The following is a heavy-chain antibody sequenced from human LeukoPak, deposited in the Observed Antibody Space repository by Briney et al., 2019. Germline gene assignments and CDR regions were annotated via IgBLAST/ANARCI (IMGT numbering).Heavy chain of an antibody. CDR1: GGSFSGYY. Sequence: PSETLSLTCDVSGGSFSGYYWSWIRQPPGKGLEWIGEINHRGSTNYKPSLKSRVTISVDTSKNQFSLKLNSVTAADTAVYYCARDNYGGSGLDYWAPGTLVTVSS. CDR3: ARDNYGGSGLDY. V-gene: IGHV4-34*01. CDR2: INHRGST. D-gene: IGHD5-18*01. J-gene: IGHJ4*01.